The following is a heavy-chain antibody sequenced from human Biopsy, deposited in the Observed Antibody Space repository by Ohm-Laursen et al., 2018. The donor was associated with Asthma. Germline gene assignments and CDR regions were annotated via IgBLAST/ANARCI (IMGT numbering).Heavy chain of an antibody. D-gene: IGHD3-3*01. CDR1: GFVFRSHA. J-gene: IGHJ4*02. V-gene: IGHV3-30*18. CDR3: AKRRGYSDLTDFDH. Sequence: SLRLSCAASGFVFRSHAMHWVRQAPGKGLEWVAVVSYDGGVVHYADSMKGRFTISRDNAKSTLYLQMHRLRTDDTAVYFCAKRRGYSDLTDFDHWGQGTLVTVSS. CDR2: VSYDGGVV.